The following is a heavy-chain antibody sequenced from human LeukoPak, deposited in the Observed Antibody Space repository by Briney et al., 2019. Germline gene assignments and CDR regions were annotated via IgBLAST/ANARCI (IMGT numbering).Heavy chain of an antibody. CDR1: GFTFSDAW. CDR3: TTYINGYSAY. D-gene: IGHD3-22*01. V-gene: IGHV3-15*04. CDR2: IASKTDGGST. J-gene: IGHJ4*02. Sequence: GGSLRLSCAASGFTFSDAWMTWVRQAPGKGLEWVGRIASKTDGGSTDDAAPVKGRFTISRDDSKNTLYLQMNSLKTEDTAVYYCTTYINGYSAYWGQGTLVTVSS.